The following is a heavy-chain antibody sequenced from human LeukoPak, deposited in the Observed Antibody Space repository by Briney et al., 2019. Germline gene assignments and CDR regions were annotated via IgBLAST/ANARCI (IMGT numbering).Heavy chain of an antibody. V-gene: IGHV3-7*01. CDR1: GFTFSSYW. CDR2: INQDGSGK. J-gene: IGHJ4*02. Sequence: GGSLRLSCAASGFTFSSYWMTWVRQAPGKGLAWVANINQDGSGKYYVDSVKGRFTISRDNAKNSLYLQMNSLRGEDTAVYYCARDCSATGGHDYWGQGTLVTVSS. D-gene: IGHD2-15*01. CDR3: ARDCSATGGHDY.